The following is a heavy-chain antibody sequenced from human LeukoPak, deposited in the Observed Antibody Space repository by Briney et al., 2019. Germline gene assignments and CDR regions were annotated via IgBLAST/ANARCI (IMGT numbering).Heavy chain of an antibody. CDR3: ARHLVGSAGGDFDY. Sequence: SETLSLTCTVSGGSISSSNYYWGWIRQPPGKGLEWIGSIYYSGSTYYNPSLKSRVTISVDTSKNQFSLKLSSVNAADTAGYYCARHLVGSAGGDFDYWGQGTLVTVSS. CDR2: IYYSGST. D-gene: IGHD1-26*01. V-gene: IGHV4-39*01. J-gene: IGHJ4*02. CDR1: GGSISSSNYY.